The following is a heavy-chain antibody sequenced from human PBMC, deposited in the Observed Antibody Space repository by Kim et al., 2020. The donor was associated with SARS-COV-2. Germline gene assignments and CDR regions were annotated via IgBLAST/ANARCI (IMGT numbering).Heavy chain of an antibody. CDR2: ISYDGSNK. V-gene: IGHV3-30*18. D-gene: IGHD3-9*01. Sequence: GGSLRLSCAASGFTFSSYGMHWVRQAPGKGLEWVAVISYDGSNKYYADSVKGRFTISRDNSKNTLYLQMNSLRAEDTAVYYCAKDNYDILTGYYPTYYFDYWGQGTLVTVSS. CDR1: GFTFSSYG. CDR3: AKDNYDILTGYYPTYYFDY. J-gene: IGHJ4*02.